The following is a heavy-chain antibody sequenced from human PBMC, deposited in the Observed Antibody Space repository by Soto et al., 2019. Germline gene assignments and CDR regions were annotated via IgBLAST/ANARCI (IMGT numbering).Heavy chain of an antibody. J-gene: IGHJ4*02. Sequence: GVSLRLSCAASGFTFSSYGMHWVRQAPGKGLEWVAVIWYDGSNKYYADSVKGRFTISRDNSKNTLYLQMNSLRAEDTAVYYCARSYGSIPPPDYWGQGTLVTVSS. CDR1: GFTFSSYG. CDR2: IWYDGSNK. D-gene: IGHD6-6*01. V-gene: IGHV3-33*01. CDR3: ARSYGSIPPPDY.